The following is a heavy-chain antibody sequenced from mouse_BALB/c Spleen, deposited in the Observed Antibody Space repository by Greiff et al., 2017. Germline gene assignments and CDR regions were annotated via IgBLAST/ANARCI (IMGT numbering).Heavy chain of an antibody. J-gene: IGHJ4*01. CDR3: ARGERRYAMDY. CDR1: GFTFSSFG. Sequence: EVKLQESGGGLVQPGGSRKLSCAASGFTFSSFGMHWVRQAPEKGLEWVAYISSGSSTIYYADTVKGRFTISRDNPKNTLFLQMTSLRSEDTAMYYCARGERRYAMDYWGQGTSVTVSS. CDR2: ISSGSSTI. V-gene: IGHV5-17*02.